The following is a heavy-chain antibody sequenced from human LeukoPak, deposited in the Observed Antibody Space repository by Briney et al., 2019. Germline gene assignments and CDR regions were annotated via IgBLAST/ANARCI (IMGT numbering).Heavy chain of an antibody. J-gene: IGHJ2*01. CDR2: IYQSGST. CDR3: ARDSGSFDL. D-gene: IGHD3-10*01. CDR1: GASVSSIGYS. Sequence: PSQTLSLTCGVSGASVSSIGYSWSWIRQPPGRGLEWIGYIYQSGSTSYNPSLQSRVTISIDTSKNQFSLKLSSVTAADTAVYYCARDSGSFDLWGRGTLVTVSS. V-gene: IGHV4-30-2*01.